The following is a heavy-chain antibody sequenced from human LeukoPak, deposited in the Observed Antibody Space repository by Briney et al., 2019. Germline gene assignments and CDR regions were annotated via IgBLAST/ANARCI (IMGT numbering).Heavy chain of an antibody. D-gene: IGHD1-1*01. CDR3: ARVGIALTSPFDY. J-gene: IGHJ4*02. CDR2: MSSRGYPT. Sequence: GGSLRLSCLASGFTFSDYYMSWVRQAPGKGLEWISYMSSRGYPTYYAESVKGRFTISRDNAKNTLYLQMHNLRADDTAVYFCARVGIALTSPFDYWGLGTLVAVSS. CDR1: GFTFSDYY. V-gene: IGHV3-11*01.